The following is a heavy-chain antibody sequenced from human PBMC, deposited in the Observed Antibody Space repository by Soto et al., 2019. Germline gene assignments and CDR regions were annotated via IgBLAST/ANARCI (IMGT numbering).Heavy chain of an antibody. CDR1: GYTFTSYD. J-gene: IGHJ3*02. V-gene: IGHV1-8*01. CDR3: ARDKRGLGYCSSTSCYRDTLDAFDI. Sequence: ASVKVSCKASGYTFTSYDINWVRQATGQGLEWMGWMNPNSGNTGYAQKFQGRVTMTGNNSISTAYMELSSLRSEDTAVYYCARDKRGLGYCSSTSCYRDTLDAFDIWGQGTMVTVS. CDR2: MNPNSGNT. D-gene: IGHD2-2*01.